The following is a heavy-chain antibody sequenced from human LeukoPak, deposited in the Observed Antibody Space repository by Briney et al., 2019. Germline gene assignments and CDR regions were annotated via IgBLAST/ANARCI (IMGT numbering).Heavy chain of an antibody. CDR2: ITSNGDST. V-gene: IGHV3-64*01. CDR3: ARGWLQLDY. Sequence: GGSLRLSCAASGFNFSIYAMHWVRQAPGKGLEYVSGITSNGDSTYYGNSVKGRFTISRDNSKNTLYLQMGSLRPEDMAVYYWARGWLQLDYWGQGTLVTVSS. CDR1: GFNFSIYA. D-gene: IGHD5-24*01. J-gene: IGHJ4*02.